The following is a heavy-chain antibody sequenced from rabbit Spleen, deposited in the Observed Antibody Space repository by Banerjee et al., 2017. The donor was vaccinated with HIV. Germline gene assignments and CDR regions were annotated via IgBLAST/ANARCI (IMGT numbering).Heavy chain of an antibody. CDR2: SNTGSRGTT. J-gene: IGHJ4*01. V-gene: IGHV1S45*01. CDR1: GFSFSNTYW. D-gene: IGHD1-1*01. CDR3: ARDLVAVIGWNFSL. Sequence: QEQLVESGGGLVQPEGSLTLTCTASGFSFSNTYWICWVRQAPGKGLEWIGCSNTGSRGTTYYASWARGRFTISKTSSTTVTLQMTSLTAADTATYFCARDLVAVIGWNFSLWGPGTLVTVS.